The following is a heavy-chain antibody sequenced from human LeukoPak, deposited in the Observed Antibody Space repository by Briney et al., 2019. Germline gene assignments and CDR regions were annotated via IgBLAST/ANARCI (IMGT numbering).Heavy chain of an antibody. CDR1: GFAFNRSS. CDR3: ATYCSSTSCSRANWFDP. CDR2: IVVGSGNT. J-gene: IGHJ5*02. Sequence: SVKVSCKASGFAFNRSSMQWVRQARGQRLEWIGWIVVGSGNTNYAQRFQERITITRDKSISTAYLQWSSLKASDTAMYYCATYCSSTSCSRANWFDPWGQGTLVTVSS. D-gene: IGHD2-2*01. V-gene: IGHV1-58*02.